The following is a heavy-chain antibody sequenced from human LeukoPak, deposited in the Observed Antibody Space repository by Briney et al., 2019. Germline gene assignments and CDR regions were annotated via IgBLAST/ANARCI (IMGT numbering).Heavy chain of an antibody. D-gene: IGHD4-23*01. V-gene: IGHV3-43*02. Sequence: QPGGSLRLSCAASGFTFDDYAMHWVRQAPGKGLEWVSLISGDGGSTYYADSVKGRFTISRDNSKNSLYLQMNSLRTEDTALYYCASTTVADFDYRGQGTLVTVSS. CDR1: GFTFDDYA. CDR3: ASTTVADFDY. J-gene: IGHJ4*02. CDR2: ISGDGGST.